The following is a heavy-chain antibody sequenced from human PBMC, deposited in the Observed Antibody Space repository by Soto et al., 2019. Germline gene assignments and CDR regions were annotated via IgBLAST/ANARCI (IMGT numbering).Heavy chain of an antibody. Sequence: QVQLQESGPGLVKPSQTLSLTCTVSGGSISSGGYYWSWIRQHPGKGLERIGYIYYSGITYYNPSVKRRVTISVDTAKCHSSLKLSFVTAAETAVYYRARAKRGIAAAENWFDPWGQGTLVTVSA. V-gene: IGHV4-31*03. CDR2: IYYSGIT. CDR3: ARAKRGIAAAENWFDP. CDR1: GGSISSGGYY. J-gene: IGHJ5*02. D-gene: IGHD6-13*01.